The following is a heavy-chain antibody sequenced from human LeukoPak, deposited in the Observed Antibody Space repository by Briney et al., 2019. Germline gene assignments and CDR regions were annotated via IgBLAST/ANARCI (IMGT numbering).Heavy chain of an antibody. V-gene: IGHV1-2*02. CDR1: GYTFTGYY. J-gene: IGHJ4*02. CDR2: INPNSGGT. Sequence: ASVKISCKACGYTFTGYYMHWVRQDPGQGLEWMGWINPNSGGTNYAQKFQGRVTMTRYTSSSTAYMELSRLRSDDTAVDYCARPGLDYWGQGTLVTVSS. CDR3: ARPGLDY.